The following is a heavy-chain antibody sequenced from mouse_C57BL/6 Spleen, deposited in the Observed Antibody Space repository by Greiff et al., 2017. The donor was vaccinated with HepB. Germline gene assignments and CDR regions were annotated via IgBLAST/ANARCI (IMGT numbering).Heavy chain of an antibody. V-gene: IGHV5-6*01. D-gene: IGHD2-4*01. Sequence: EVKVVESGGDLVKPGGSLKLSCAASGFTFSSYGMSWVRQTPDKRLEWVATISSGGSYTYYPDSVKGRFTISRDNAKNTLYLQMSSLKSEDTAMYYCARPTMITNWYFDVWGTGTTVTVSS. CDR1: GFTFSSYG. J-gene: IGHJ1*03. CDR2: ISSGGSYT. CDR3: ARPTMITNWYFDV.